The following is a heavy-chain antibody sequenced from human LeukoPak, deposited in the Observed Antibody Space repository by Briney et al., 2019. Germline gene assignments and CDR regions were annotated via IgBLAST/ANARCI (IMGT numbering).Heavy chain of an antibody. D-gene: IGHD6-19*01. CDR2: IYTSGST. CDR3: ARLSSGWYFSGDY. V-gene: IGHV4-61*02. CDR1: GGSISSGSYY. Sequence: MSSETLSLTCTVSGGSISSGSYYWSWIRQPAGKGLEWIGRIYTSGSTNYNPSLKSRVTISVDTSKNQFSLKLSSVTAADTAVYYCARLSSGWYFSGDYWGQGTLVTVSS. J-gene: IGHJ4*02.